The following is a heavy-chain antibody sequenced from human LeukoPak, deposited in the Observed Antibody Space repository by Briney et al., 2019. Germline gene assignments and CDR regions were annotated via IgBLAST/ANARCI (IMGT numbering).Heavy chain of an antibody. CDR2: FHISGNS. D-gene: IGHD1-7*01. J-gene: IGHJ4*02. CDR1: GGSVSSGSYY. Sequence: PSRTLSLTCSVSGGSVSSGSYYWSWIRRPAGKGLEWIGRFHISGNSNYNPSLKSRVTISLDTSKNHFSLNLSSVTATDTAVYYCARLDWNYGFDYWGQGALVTVSS. CDR3: ARLDWNYGFDY. V-gene: IGHV4-61*02.